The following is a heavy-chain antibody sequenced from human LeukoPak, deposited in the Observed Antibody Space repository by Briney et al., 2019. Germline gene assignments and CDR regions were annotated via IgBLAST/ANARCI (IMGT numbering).Heavy chain of an antibody. V-gene: IGHV3-7*01. CDR2: IKQDGSEK. CDR3: ARPLETELLYYMDV. Sequence: PGGSLRLSCAASGFTFSSYWMSWVRQAPGKGLEWVANIKQDGSEKYYVDSVKGRFTISRDNAKNSLYLQMNSLRAEDTAVYYCARPLETELLYYMDVWGKGTTVTVSS. J-gene: IGHJ6*03. CDR1: GFTFSSYW. D-gene: IGHD1-14*01.